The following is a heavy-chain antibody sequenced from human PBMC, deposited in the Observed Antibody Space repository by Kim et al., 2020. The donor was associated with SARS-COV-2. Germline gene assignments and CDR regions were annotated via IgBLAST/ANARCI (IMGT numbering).Heavy chain of an antibody. V-gene: IGHV4-34*01. J-gene: IGHJ6*02. CDR3: ARGSGSYYVVYYYYGMDV. D-gene: IGHD1-26*01. Sequence: KRRVTISVDPSKNQFSLKLSSVTAADTAVYYCARGSGSYYVVYYYYGMDVWGQGTTVTVSS.